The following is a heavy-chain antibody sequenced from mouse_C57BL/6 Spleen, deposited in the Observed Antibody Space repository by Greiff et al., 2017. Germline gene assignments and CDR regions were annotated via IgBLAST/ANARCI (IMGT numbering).Heavy chain of an antibody. V-gene: IGHV1-26*01. CDR2: INPNNGGT. CDR1: GYTFTDYY. D-gene: IGHD1-1*01. J-gene: IGHJ2*01. CDR3: ARGITTVVAYFDY. Sequence: EVQLQQSGPELVKPGASVKISCKASGYTFTDYYMNWVKQSHGKSLEWIGDINPNNGGTSYNQKFKGKATLTVDKSSSTAYMELRSLTSEDSAVYYCARGITTVVAYFDYWGQGTTLTVSS.